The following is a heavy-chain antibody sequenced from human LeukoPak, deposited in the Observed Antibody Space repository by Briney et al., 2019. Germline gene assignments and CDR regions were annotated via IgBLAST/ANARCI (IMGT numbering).Heavy chain of an antibody. D-gene: IGHD1-26*01. V-gene: IGHV3-43*01. J-gene: IGHJ4*02. CDR3: ARDSGGSLDY. CDR2: ISWNGYST. CDR1: GFSFRGYT. Sequence: PGGSLRLSCAASGFSFRGYTMHWVRQAPGKGLEWVSLISWNGYSTSYGASVEGRFTISRDNNKGALNLQMSSLRTEDTAFYYCARDSGGSLDYWGQGTLVTVSS.